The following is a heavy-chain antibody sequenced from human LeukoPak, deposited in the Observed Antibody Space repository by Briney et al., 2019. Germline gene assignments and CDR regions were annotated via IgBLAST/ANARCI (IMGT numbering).Heavy chain of an antibody. J-gene: IGHJ4*02. CDR1: GFTFDDYA. CDR2: IRGDGGST. Sequence: GGSLRLSCAASGFTFDDYAMHWVRQAPGKGLEWVSLIRGDGGSTYYADSVKGRFTISRDNSKNSLYLQMNSLRTEDTALYYCAKSRREYDFWSVYFDYWGQGTLVTVSS. CDR3: AKSRREYDFWSVYFDY. D-gene: IGHD3-3*01. V-gene: IGHV3-43*02.